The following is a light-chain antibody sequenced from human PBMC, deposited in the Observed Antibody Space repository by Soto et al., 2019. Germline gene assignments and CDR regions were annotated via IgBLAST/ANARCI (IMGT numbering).Light chain of an antibody. V-gene: IGKV3-11*01. J-gene: IGKJ1*01. CDR3: QQRSNWPWT. CDR2: DAS. CDR1: QSVSSN. Sequence: EIVLTQSPATLSLSPGERATLSGRANQSVSSNLVWYQQKPGQAPRLLMYDASTRATGIPPRFSGSGSGTDFTLTISSLEPEDFAIYYCQQRSNWPWTFGQGTRADIK.